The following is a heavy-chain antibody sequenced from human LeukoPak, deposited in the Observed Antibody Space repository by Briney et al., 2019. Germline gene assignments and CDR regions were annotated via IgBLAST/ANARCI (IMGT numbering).Heavy chain of an antibody. J-gene: IGHJ6*04. D-gene: IGHD2-2*01. V-gene: IGHV1-69*06. Sequence: ASVKVSCKASGGTFSSYAISWVRQAPGQGLEWMGGIIPIFGKANYAQKFQGRVTITADKSTSTAYMELSSLRSEDTAVYYCARSYQQEEYGMDVWGKGTTVTVSS. CDR3: ARSYQQEEYGMDV. CDR2: IIPIFGKA. CDR1: GGTFSSYA.